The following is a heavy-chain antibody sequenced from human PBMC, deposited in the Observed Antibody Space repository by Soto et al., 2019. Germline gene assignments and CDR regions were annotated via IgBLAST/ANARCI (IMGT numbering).Heavy chain of an antibody. J-gene: IGHJ3*02. CDR1: GFTFSSYS. D-gene: IGHD1-1*01. V-gene: IGHV3-48*01. Sequence: PGGSLRLSCAASGFTFSSYSMNWVRQAPGKGLEWVSYISSSSSTIYYADSVKGRFTISRDNAKNSLYLQMNSLRAEDTAVYYCAREGPLQLEQSWMAFDIWGQGTMVTVSS. CDR3: AREGPLQLEQSWMAFDI. CDR2: ISSSSSTI.